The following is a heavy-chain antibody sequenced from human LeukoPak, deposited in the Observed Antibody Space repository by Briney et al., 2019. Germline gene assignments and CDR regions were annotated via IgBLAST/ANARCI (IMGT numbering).Heavy chain of an antibody. CDR2: IYHSGST. CDR1: GYSISSGYY. J-gene: IGHJ4*02. D-gene: IGHD3-3*01. V-gene: IGHV4-38-2*02. CDR3: AREMRITIFGGIKGYFDY. Sequence: SETLSLTCTVSGYSISSGYYWGWIRQPPGKGLEWIGSIYHSGSTYYNPSLKSRVTISVDTSKNQFSLKLSSVTAADTAVYYCAREMRITIFGGIKGYFDYWGQGTLVTVSS.